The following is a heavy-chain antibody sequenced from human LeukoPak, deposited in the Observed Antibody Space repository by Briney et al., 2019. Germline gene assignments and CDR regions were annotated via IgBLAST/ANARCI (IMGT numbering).Heavy chain of an antibody. Sequence: GGSLRLSCGASGFTFDDYWMSWVRQAPGQGLEWVANINQDGSEKYYLDSAKGRFTISRDNARNSLYLQVNSLRAEDTAVYYCARGGTSGYSSTRHFWGGNYYFDYWGQGTLVSVSS. CDR1: GFTFDDYW. J-gene: IGHJ4*02. D-gene: IGHD2-2*01. V-gene: IGHV3-7*01. CDR2: INQDGSEK. CDR3: ARGGTSGYSSTRHFWGGNYYFDY.